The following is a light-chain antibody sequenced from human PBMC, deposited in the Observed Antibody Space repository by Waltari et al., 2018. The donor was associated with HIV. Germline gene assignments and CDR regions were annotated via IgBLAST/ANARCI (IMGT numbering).Light chain of an antibody. CDR2: DVS. CDR3: CSYVGSSTWV. J-gene: IGLJ3*02. CDR1: SSDVGGYNY. Sequence: QSALTQPASVSGSPGQSITISCTGTSSDVGGYNYVSWYQQYPGKAPKVMIYDVSKRPSGVSNRFSGSKSGNTASLTISGLQAEDEADYYCCSYVGSSTWVFGGGTKLTVL. V-gene: IGLV2-23*02.